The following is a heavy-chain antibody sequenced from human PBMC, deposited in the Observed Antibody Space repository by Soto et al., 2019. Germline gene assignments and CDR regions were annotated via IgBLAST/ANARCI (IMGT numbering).Heavy chain of an antibody. CDR2: MNPNSGNT. V-gene: IGHV1-8*01. J-gene: IGHJ6*03. Sequence: ASVKVSCKASGYTFTSYDSNWVRQATGQGLEWMGWMNPNSGNTGYAQKFQGRVTMTRNTSISTAYMELSSLRSEDTAVYYCARVEQLAYYYYYYMDVWGKGTTVTVSS. D-gene: IGHD6-6*01. CDR3: ARVEQLAYYYYYYMDV. CDR1: GYTFTSYD.